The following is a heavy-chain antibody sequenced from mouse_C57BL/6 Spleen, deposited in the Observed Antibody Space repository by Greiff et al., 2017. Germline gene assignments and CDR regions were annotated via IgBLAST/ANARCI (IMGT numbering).Heavy chain of an antibody. CDR3: AKSGDDNYGRAGFAY. V-gene: IGHV1-82*01. Sequence: LQASGPELVKPGASVKISCKASGYAFSSSWMNWVKQRPGQGLEWIGRIYPGDGDTNYNGKFKGKATLTADKSSSTAYMQLSSLTSEETSVYFCAKSGDDNYGRAGFAYWGQGTLVTVSA. CDR1: GYAFSSSW. CDR2: IYPGDGDT. J-gene: IGHJ3*01. D-gene: IGHD2-1*01.